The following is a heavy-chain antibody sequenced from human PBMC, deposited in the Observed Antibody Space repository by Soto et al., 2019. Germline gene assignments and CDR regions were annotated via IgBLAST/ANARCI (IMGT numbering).Heavy chain of an antibody. Sequence: GGSLRLSCAASGFIFSRYGMHWVRQAPGKGLEWVAVISYDGSNKYYAESVKGRLIISRDKSENTLYLQMNSLRAEDTAVYYCAKDLGSGKPYYYYAMDVWGQGTTVTVSS. J-gene: IGHJ6*02. D-gene: IGHD3-10*01. V-gene: IGHV3-30*18. CDR2: ISYDGSNK. CDR3: AKDLGSGKPYYYYAMDV. CDR1: GFIFSRYG.